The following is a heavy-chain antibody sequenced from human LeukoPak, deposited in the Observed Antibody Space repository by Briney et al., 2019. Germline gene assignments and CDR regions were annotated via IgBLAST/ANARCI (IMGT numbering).Heavy chain of an antibody. D-gene: IGHD3-10*01. Sequence: SETLSLTCTVSGGSISSSSYYWGWIRQPPGKGLEWIGSIYYSGSTYYNPSLKSRVTMPVDTSKSQFSLKLSSVTAADTAVYYCARWHGSGTYYFDYWGQGTLVTVSS. V-gene: IGHV4-39*07. CDR2: IYYSGST. J-gene: IGHJ4*02. CDR1: GGSISSSSYY. CDR3: ARWHGSGTYYFDY.